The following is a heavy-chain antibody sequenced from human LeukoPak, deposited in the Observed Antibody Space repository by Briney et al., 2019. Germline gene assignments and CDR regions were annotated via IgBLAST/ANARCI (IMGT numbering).Heavy chain of an antibody. V-gene: IGHV4-39*07. CDR3: ARKIAVAGGGFDP. CDR2: ISSSGST. D-gene: IGHD6-19*01. J-gene: IGHJ5*02. Sequence: SETLSLTCAVSDGSISSSSYLWGWIRQPPGKGLEWIGTISSSGSTYHNPSLKSRVTMSVDTSKNQFSLKLSSVTAADTAVYYCARKIAVAGGGFDPWGQGTLVTVSS. CDR1: DGSISSSSYL.